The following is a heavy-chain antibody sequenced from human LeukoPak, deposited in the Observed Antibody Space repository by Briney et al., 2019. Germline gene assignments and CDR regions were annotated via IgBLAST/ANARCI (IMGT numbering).Heavy chain of an antibody. Sequence: TGGSLRLSCAASGFTFSGYWMHWVRQAPGKGLEWVASIKQDGSEKYYVDSVKGRFTISRDNAKNSLYLQMNSLRAEDTAVYYCARDSDTGAFDIWGQGTMVTVSS. D-gene: IGHD5-18*01. V-gene: IGHV3-7*05. J-gene: IGHJ3*02. CDR3: ARDSDTGAFDI. CDR1: GFTFSGYW. CDR2: IKQDGSEK.